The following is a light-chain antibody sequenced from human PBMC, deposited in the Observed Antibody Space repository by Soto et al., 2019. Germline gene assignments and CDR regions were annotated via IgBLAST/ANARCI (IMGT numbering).Light chain of an antibody. CDR2: GSS. Sequence: IVLTQSPATLSVSPGERVTLSCRARENVGTNLAWYQQRPGQPPRLLIYGSSTRATGISATFSGSGSRTEFPLTIGSLQSEDSAVYYCQQYNICWFCFGGWTRVEIK. V-gene: IGKV3D-15*01. CDR3: QQYNICWFC. CDR1: ENVGTN. J-gene: IGKJ4*01.